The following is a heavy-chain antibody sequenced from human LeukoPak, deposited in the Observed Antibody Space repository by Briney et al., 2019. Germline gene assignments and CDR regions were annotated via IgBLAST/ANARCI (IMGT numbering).Heavy chain of an antibody. CDR2: IYYSGST. V-gene: IGHV4-59*11. J-gene: IGHJ5*02. D-gene: IGHD3-3*01. CDR3: ARARRTITIFGVSKYNWFDP. Sequence: SETLSLTCTVSGGSISSHYWSWIRQPPGKGLEWIGNIYYSGSTNYNPSLKSRVTISVDTSKNQFSLKLSSVTAADTAVYYCARARRTITIFGVSKYNWFDPWGQGTLVTVSS. CDR1: GGSISSHY.